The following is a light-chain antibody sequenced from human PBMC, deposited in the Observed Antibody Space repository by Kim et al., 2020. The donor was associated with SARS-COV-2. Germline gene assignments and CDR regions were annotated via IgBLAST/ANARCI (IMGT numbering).Light chain of an antibody. J-gene: IGLJ3*02. Sequence: SYELTQPPSVSVAPGKTARITCGGNNIGSKSVHWYQQKPGQAPLLVIYYDSDRPSGIPERFSGSNSGNTATLTISRVEAGDEADYYCQVWDSSSVHRVFGGGTQLTVL. CDR3: QVWDSSSVHRV. V-gene: IGLV3-21*04. CDR1: NIGSKS. CDR2: YDS.